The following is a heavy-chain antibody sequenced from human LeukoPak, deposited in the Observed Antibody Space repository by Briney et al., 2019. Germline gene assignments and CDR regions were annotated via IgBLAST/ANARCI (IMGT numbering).Heavy chain of an antibody. Sequence: PGGSLRLSCAASGFTFSSYWMHWVRQAPGKGLEWVAVISYDGNNKYYADSVKGRFTISRDNSKNTLYLQMNSLRAEDTAVYYCARDEVLYSPKLGFALDYWGQGTLVTVSS. V-gene: IGHV3-30-3*01. CDR2: ISYDGNNK. J-gene: IGHJ4*02. D-gene: IGHD3-10*01. CDR1: GFTFSSYW. CDR3: ARDEVLYSPKLGFALDY.